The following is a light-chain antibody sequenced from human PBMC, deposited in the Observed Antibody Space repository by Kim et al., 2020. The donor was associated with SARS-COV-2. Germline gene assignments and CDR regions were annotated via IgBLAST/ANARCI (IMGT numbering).Light chain of an antibody. CDR3: SSYTGSHTLL. CDR1: NCDVGTYNY. Sequence: GQAITLSCTVRNCDVGTYNYVSWYQHHPGEAPKLMIYDVTNRPPGVSNRFSGSKSGNTASLTISGLQPEDEADYYCSSYTGSHTLLFGGGTQLTVL. V-gene: IGLV2-14*03. J-gene: IGLJ2*01. CDR2: DVT.